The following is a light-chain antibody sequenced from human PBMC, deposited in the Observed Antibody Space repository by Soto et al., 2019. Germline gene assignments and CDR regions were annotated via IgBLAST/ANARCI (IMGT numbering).Light chain of an antibody. CDR2: DAS. J-gene: IGKJ1*01. CDR3: QQYNSQWT. V-gene: IGKV1-5*01. CDR1: QSISSW. Sequence: DIQMTQSPSTLSASVGDRVTITCRASQSISSWLAWYQQKPGQAPKLLIYDASSLESGIPSRFSGSGSGTEFTLTISSLQPDDFATYYCQQYNSQWTFGQGTKVEIK.